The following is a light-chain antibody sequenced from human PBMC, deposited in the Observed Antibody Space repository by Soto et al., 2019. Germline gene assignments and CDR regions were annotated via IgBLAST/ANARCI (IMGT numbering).Light chain of an antibody. CDR1: QSVSSSY. Sequence: IVLTQSPGTLSLSPGERATLSCRASQSVSSSYLAWYQQKPGQAPRLLIYGASSRATGIPDRFSGSGSGTDFTLTISRLEPEDFAVYYCQQYGSPTGRTFGQGTKVDIK. CDR2: GAS. CDR3: QQYGSPTGRT. V-gene: IGKV3-20*01. J-gene: IGKJ1*01.